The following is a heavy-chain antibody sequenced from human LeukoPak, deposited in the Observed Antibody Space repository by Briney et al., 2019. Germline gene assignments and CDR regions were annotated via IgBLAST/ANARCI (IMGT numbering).Heavy chain of an antibody. CDR2: INHSGST. Sequence: SETLSLTCAVYGGSFSGYYWSWIRQPPGKGLEWIGEINHSGSTNYNPSLKSRVTISVDTSKNQFSLKLSSVTAADTAVYYCARTSQYYYYYGMDVWGQGTTVTVSS. J-gene: IGHJ6*02. CDR1: GGSFSGYY. V-gene: IGHV4-34*01. CDR3: ARTSQYYYYYGMDV.